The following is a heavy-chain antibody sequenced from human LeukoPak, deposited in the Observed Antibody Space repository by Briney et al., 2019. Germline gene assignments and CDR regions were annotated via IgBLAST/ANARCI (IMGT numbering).Heavy chain of an antibody. V-gene: IGHV1-8*01. CDR1: GYTFTNYD. Sequence: ASVTVSFTSSGYTFTNYDISWVRQATGQGLEWMGWMNPNSGNTGYAEKFQGRVTMTRDTSISTAYMELSSLRSDDTAVYYCARNSGLADCWGQGTLVAVSS. CDR2: MNPNSGNT. J-gene: IGHJ4*02. CDR3: ARNSGLADC. D-gene: IGHD5-12*01.